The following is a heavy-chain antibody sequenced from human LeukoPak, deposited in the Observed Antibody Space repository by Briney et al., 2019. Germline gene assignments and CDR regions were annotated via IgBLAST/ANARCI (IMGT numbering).Heavy chain of an antibody. J-gene: IGHJ4*02. V-gene: IGHV3-30*18. D-gene: IGHD5-18*01. CDR2: ISYDGSNK. Sequence: GGSLRLSCAASGFTFSSYGMHWVRQAPGKGLEWVAVISYDGSNKYYADSVKGRFTIPRDNSKNTLYLQMNSLRAEDTAVYYCANGGGYSYGSEFDYWGQGTLVTVSS. CDR3: ANGGGYSYGSEFDY. CDR1: GFTFSSYG.